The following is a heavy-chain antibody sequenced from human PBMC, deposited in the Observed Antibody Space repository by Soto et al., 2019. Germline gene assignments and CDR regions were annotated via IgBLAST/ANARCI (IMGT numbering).Heavy chain of an antibody. CDR3: ARLYSSAWYGPGRY. D-gene: IGHD6-19*01. Sequence: EVQLVESGGGVVRPGGSLRLSCAASGFTFDDYGMSWVRQAPGKGLEWVSGINWNGGSTGYADSVKGRFTISRDNAKNSLYLQLNSLRAEDTALYSCARLYSSAWYGPGRYWGQGTLVTVSS. CDR1: GFTFDDYG. V-gene: IGHV3-20*04. J-gene: IGHJ4*02. CDR2: INWNGGST.